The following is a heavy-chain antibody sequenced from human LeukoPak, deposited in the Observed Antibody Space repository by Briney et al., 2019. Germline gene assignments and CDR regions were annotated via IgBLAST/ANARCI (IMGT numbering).Heavy chain of an antibody. D-gene: IGHD5-18*01. CDR1: GGSFSGYY. V-gene: IGHV4-34*01. CDR2: INHSGST. Sequence: SETLSLTCAVYGGSFSGYYWSWIRQPPGKGLEWIGEINHSGSTNYNPSLKSRVTISVDTSKNQFSLKLSSVTAADTAVYYCARGLTKGGYSYGYSLRGRDYFDYWGQGTLVTVSS. CDR3: ARGLTKGGYSYGYSLRGRDYFDY. J-gene: IGHJ4*02.